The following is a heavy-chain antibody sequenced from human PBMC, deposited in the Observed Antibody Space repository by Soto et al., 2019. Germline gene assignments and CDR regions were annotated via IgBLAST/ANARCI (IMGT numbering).Heavy chain of an antibody. CDR1: GFTFSSYA. Sequence: EVQLLESGGGLVQPGGSLRLSCAASGFTFSSYAMSWVRQAPGKGLEWVSAISGSGGSTYYADSVKGRFTISRDNSKNTLYLQMNSLRAEDTAVYYCAKDGPRSRYGGNLYYFDYWGQGTLVTVSS. CDR2: ISGSGGST. D-gene: IGHD2-21*02. CDR3: AKDGPRSRYGGNLYYFDY. J-gene: IGHJ4*02. V-gene: IGHV3-23*01.